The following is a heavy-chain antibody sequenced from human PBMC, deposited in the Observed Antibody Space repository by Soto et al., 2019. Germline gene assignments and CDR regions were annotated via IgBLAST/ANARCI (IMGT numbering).Heavy chain of an antibody. J-gene: IGHJ4*02. Sequence: GASVKVSCKASGGTFSSYAISWVRQAPGQGLEWMGGIIPIFGTANYAQKFQGRVTITADESTSTAYMELSSLRSEDTAVYYCASRDGYNRVAYWGQGTLVTVSS. CDR2: IIPIFGTA. D-gene: IGHD5-12*01. CDR1: GGTFSSYA. V-gene: IGHV1-69*13. CDR3: ASRDGYNRVAY.